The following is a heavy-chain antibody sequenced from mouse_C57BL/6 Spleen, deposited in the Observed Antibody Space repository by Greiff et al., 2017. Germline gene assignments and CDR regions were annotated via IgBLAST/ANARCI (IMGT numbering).Heavy chain of an antibody. CDR3: ARLDWYFDV. CDR2: IDPSDSYT. J-gene: IGHJ1*03. Sequence: VQLQQSGAELVKPGASVKLSCKASGYTFTSYWMQWVNQRPGQGLEWIGEIDPSDSYTNYNPKFKGKATLTVDTSSSSAYMQLSSLTSEDSAVYYWARLDWYFDVWGTAATVTVAS. CDR1: GYTFTSYW. V-gene: IGHV1-50*01.